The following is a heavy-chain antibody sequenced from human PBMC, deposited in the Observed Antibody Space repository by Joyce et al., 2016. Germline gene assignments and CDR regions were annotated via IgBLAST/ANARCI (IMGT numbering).Heavy chain of an antibody. D-gene: IGHD1-7*01. V-gene: IGHV4-34*01. Sequence: QVQLQQWGAGLLKPSETLSLTCGVYGGSFSGYYWSWVRQPPGKGLEWNAESNHSGSINYNPSLKSRVTMSVDPSKNKVSLNLTSVIAADTAVYYCARGYRTWGQGTLVTVSS. CDR1: GGSFSGYY. CDR2: SNHSGSI. J-gene: IGHJ4*02. CDR3: ARGYRT.